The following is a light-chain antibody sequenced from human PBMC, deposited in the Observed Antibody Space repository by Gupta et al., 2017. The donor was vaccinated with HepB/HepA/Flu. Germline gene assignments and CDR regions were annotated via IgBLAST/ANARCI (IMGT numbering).Light chain of an antibody. CDR2: LGS. CDR1: QSLLHSNGNKY. V-gene: IGKV2-28*01. J-gene: IGKJ1*01. Sequence: DIVMPQSPLSLPVTPGESASIACRPGQSLLHSNGNKYVDWYLQKPGQSPHLLIYLGSNRASGVPDSFSGSGSGTDVTLKISRLQAEDVGTYYCKQSLRTPCTFGQGTKVEIK. CDR3: KQSLRTPCT.